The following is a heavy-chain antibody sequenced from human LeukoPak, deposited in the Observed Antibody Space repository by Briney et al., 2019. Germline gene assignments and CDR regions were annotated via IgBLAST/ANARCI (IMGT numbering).Heavy chain of an antibody. D-gene: IGHD3-16*01. Sequence: GGSLRLSCAASGFTFGTSAMSWVRQTPEKGLEWVSTITSGDGSPYYADSVRGRFTISRDNSNNMLYLQMNSLRAEDTAVYYCTKRGAYYVDYWGRGIPVTVSS. V-gene: IGHV3-23*01. CDR3: TKRGAYYVDY. CDR1: GFTFGTSA. J-gene: IGHJ4*02. CDR2: ITSGDGSP.